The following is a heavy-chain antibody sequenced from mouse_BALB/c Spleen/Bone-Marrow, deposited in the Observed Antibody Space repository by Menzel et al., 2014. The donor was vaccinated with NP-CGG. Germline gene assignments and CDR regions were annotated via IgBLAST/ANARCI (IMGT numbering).Heavy chain of an antibody. CDR1: GYTFTSYW. D-gene: IGHD3-1*01. CDR2: INPSNGRT. Sequence: VQLQQSGAELVKPGASVKLSCKASGYTFTSYWTHWVKQRPGQGLEWIGEINPSNGRTNYVEKFKSKATLSGDKSSGTVYMQLSSLTSEDSAVYYCARSGYWYFDVWGAGTRSPSPQ. CDR3: ARSGYWYFDV. V-gene: IGHV1S81*02. J-gene: IGHJ1*01.